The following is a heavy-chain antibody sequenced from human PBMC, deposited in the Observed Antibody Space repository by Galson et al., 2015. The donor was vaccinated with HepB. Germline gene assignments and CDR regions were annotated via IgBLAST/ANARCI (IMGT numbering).Heavy chain of an antibody. J-gene: IGHJ6*02. D-gene: IGHD2-2*02. CDR3: AKGMGQLLYSYYYYGMDV. Sequence: SLRLSCAASGFSLEHNAMHWVRQAPGKGLEWVSGISWNSGTIGYADSVKGRFTISRDNAKNSLYLQMNSLRAEDTALYYCAKGMGQLLYSYYYYGMDVWGQGTTVIVSS. CDR1: GFSLEHNA. CDR2: ISWNSGTI. V-gene: IGHV3-9*01.